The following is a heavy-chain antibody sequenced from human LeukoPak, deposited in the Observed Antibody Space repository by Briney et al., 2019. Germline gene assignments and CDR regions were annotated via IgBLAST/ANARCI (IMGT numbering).Heavy chain of an antibody. J-gene: IGHJ3*02. CDR1: GYTLTELS. Sequence: GASVKVSCKVSGYTLTELSMHWVRQAPGKGLEWMGGFDPEDGETIYAQKFQGRVTMTEDTSTDTAYMELSSLRSEDTAVYYCATRITMIVVVIPDDAFDIWGQGTMVTVSS. V-gene: IGHV1-24*01. D-gene: IGHD3-22*01. CDR3: ATRITMIVVVIPDDAFDI. CDR2: FDPEDGET.